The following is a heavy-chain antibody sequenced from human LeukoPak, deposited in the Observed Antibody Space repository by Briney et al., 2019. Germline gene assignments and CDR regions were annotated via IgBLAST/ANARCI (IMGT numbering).Heavy chain of an antibody. CDR3: ARGLRFGEPFDY. V-gene: IGHV4-38-2*01. CDR1: GFSISSGYY. Sequence: PSETLSLTCAVSGFSISSGYYWGWIRQPPGKGLEWIGTFYHSRSTYYNPSLKSRVTISVDTSKNQFSLTLSSVTAADTAVYYCARGLRFGEPFDYWGQGTLVTVSS. J-gene: IGHJ4*02. CDR2: FYHSRST. D-gene: IGHD3-16*01.